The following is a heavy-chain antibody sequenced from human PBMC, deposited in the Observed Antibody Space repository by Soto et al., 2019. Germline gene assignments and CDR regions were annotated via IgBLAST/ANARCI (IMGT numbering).Heavy chain of an antibody. V-gene: IGHV1-69*13. CDR2: LIPISGTT. J-gene: IGHJ4*02. CDR3: AKDTGYYDSSGYYPFDY. Sequence: SVKVSCKASGGTFSNYAIAWVRQAPGQGLEWMGGLIPISGTTNYAQKFQGRVTITADESTSTAYMELRSLRSEDTAVYYCAKDTGYYDSSGYYPFDYWGQGTLVTVSS. CDR1: GGTFSNYA. D-gene: IGHD3-22*01.